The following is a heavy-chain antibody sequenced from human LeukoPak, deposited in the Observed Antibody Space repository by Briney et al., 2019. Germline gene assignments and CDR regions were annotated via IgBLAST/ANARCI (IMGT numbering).Heavy chain of an antibody. CDR3: ARAVAGPFDY. CDR1: EDSVSSNSAA. CDR2: TYYRSTWYN. J-gene: IGHJ4*02. V-gene: IGHV6-1*01. D-gene: IGHD6-19*01. Sequence: SQTLSLTCAISEDSVSSNSAAWNLIRQSPSRRLEWLGRTYYRSTWYNDYAVSVKSRITINPDTSKNQFSLQLNSVTPEDTAVYYCARAVAGPFDYWGQGTLVTVSS.